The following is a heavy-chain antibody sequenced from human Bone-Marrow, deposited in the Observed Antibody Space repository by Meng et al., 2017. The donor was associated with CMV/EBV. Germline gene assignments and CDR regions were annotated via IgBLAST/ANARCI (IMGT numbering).Heavy chain of an antibody. CDR2: IYYSGST. CDR1: GGSFSGYY. V-gene: IGHV4-34*01. Sequence: SETLSLTCAVYGGSFSGYYWSWIRQPPGKGLEWIGSIYYSGSTYYNPSLKSRVTISVDTSKNQFSLKLSSVTAADTAVYYCARAALYSPFDYWGQGTLVTVSS. D-gene: IGHD2-15*01. J-gene: IGHJ4*02. CDR3: ARAALYSPFDY.